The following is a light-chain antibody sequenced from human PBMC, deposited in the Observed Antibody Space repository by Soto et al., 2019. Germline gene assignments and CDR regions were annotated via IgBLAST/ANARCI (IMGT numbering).Light chain of an antibody. CDR2: GVS. CDR3: QQYNNWSRT. Sequence: EIVMTQSPATLSVSPGERATLSCRASQSVSSNLAWYQQEPGQAPRLLIYGVSTRATGIPARFSGSGSGTEFTLTISSLQSEDFAAYYCQQYNNWSRTFGQGTKVEIK. CDR1: QSVSSN. V-gene: IGKV3-15*01. J-gene: IGKJ1*01.